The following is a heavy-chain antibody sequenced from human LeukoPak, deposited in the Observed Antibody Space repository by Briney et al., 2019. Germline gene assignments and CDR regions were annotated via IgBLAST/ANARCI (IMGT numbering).Heavy chain of an antibody. J-gene: IGHJ5*02. Sequence: GRSLRLSCAASGFTFSSYGMHWVRQAPGKGLEWVAVISYDGSNKYYADSVKGRFTISRDNSKNTLYLQMNSLRAGDTAVYYCANIAGPWFDPWGQGTLVTVSS. V-gene: IGHV3-30*18. CDR2: ISYDGSNK. D-gene: IGHD6-13*01. CDR3: ANIAGPWFDP. CDR1: GFTFSSYG.